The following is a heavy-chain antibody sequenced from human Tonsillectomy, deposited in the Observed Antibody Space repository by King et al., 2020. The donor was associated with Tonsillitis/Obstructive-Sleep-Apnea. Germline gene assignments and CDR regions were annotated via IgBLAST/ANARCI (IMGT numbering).Heavy chain of an antibody. V-gene: IGHV4-31*03. CDR2: IYYSWST. J-gene: IGHJ4*02. CDR1: GGSISSGGYY. Sequence: QLQESGPGLVKPSQTMSLTCTVSGGSISSGGYYWSWIRQHPGKGLEWIGYIYYSWSTYYNPSLKSRVTISVDTSKNPFSLKLSSMTAADTAVYYCASVPPGRFSLYYFDYWGQGTLVTVSS. CDR3: ASVPPGRFSLYYFDY.